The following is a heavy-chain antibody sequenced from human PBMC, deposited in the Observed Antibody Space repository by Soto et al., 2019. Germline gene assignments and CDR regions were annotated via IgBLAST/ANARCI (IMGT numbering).Heavy chain of an antibody. CDR1: GGSISSSSYY. J-gene: IGHJ5*02. V-gene: IGHV4-39*07. Sequence: SETLSLTCTVSGGSISSSSYYWGWIRQPPGKGLEWIGSIYYSGSTYYNPSLKSRVTMTRDTSTSTVYMELSSLRSEDTAVYYCAREVLTMIVPGEAPFDPWGQGTLVTVSS. D-gene: IGHD3-22*01. CDR2: IYYSGST. CDR3: AREVLTMIVPGEAPFDP.